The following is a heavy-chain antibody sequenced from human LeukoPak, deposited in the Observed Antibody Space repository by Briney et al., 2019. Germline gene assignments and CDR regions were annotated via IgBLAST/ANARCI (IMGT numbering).Heavy chain of an antibody. D-gene: IGHD5-12*01. J-gene: IGHJ4*02. V-gene: IGHV3-48*01. CDR2: ISSSSSTV. CDR3: AKGVDIVATPSVSFDY. CDR1: GFIFSDYS. Sequence: GGSLRLSCAASGFIFSDYSMNWVRQAPGEGLEWVSFISSSSSTVYYADSVKGRFTISRDNSKNSLYLQMNSLRAEDTAVYYCAKGVDIVATPSVSFDYWGQGTLVTVSS.